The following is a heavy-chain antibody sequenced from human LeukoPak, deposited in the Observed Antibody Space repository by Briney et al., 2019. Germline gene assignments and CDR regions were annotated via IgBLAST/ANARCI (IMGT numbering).Heavy chain of an antibody. CDR2: INPNSGGT. V-gene: IGHV1-2*02. CDR3: ARMITFGGVIVMPEAFDI. CDR1: GYTFTGYY. Sequence: GASVKVSCKASGYTFTGYYMHWVRQAPGQGLEWMGWINPNSGGTNYAQKFQGRVTMTRDTSISTAYMELSRLRSDDTAVYYCARMITFGGVIVMPEAFDIWGQGTMVTVSS. D-gene: IGHD3-16*02. J-gene: IGHJ3*02.